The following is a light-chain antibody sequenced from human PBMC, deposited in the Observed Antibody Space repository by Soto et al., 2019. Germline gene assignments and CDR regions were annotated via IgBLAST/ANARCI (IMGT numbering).Light chain of an antibody. Sequence: EIVLAQSPATLSLSPGERATLSCRASQSVSISLAWYQQKPGQAPRLLIYDASNRATGVPARFSGSGSGTDFTLTVSSLQSEDFAVYYCQQYNNWPPGTFGQGTRLEI. V-gene: IGKV3-11*01. CDR2: DAS. CDR1: QSVSIS. J-gene: IGKJ5*01. CDR3: QQYNNWPPGT.